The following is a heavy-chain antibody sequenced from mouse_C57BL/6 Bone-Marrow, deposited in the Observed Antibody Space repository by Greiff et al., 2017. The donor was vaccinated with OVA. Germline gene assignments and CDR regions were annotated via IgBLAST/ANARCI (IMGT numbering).Heavy chain of an antibody. D-gene: IGHD1-1*01. CDR1: GYSITSGYY. CDR2: ISYDGSN. V-gene: IGHV3-6*01. Sequence: DVQLVESGPGLVKPSQSLSLTCSVTGYSITSGYYWNWIRQFPGNKLEWMGYISYDGSNNYNPSLKNRISITRDTSKNQFFLKLNSVTTEDTATYYCAREDYGSSSRYWYFDVWGTGTTVTVSS. CDR3: AREDYGSSSRYWYFDV. J-gene: IGHJ1*03.